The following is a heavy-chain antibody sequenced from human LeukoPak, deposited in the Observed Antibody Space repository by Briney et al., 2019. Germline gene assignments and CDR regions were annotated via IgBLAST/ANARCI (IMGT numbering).Heavy chain of an antibody. D-gene: IGHD6-6*01. CDR3: AKGEYDYYYGMDV. CDR1: GNYW. Sequence: GGSLRLSCAASGNYWMHWVRQVPGKGLVWVSHINSDGSWTSYADSVKGRFTISKDNAKNTLYLQMNSLRAEDTAVYYCAKGEYDYYYGMDVWGQGTTVTVSS. V-gene: IGHV3-74*01. J-gene: IGHJ6*02. CDR2: INSDGSWT.